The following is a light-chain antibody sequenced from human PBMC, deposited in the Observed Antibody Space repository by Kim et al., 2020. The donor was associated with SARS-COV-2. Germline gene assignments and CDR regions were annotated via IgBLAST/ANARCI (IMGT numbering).Light chain of an antibody. J-gene: IGLJ3*02. CDR1: SANIGSNT. V-gene: IGLV1-44*01. Sequence: GQSVTISCSGSSANIGSNTVNWYQQLPGTAPKLRIYSNNQRPSGVPDRFSGSKSGTSASLAISGLQSEDEADYYCAAWDDSLNGWVFGGGTQLTVL. CDR2: SNN. CDR3: AAWDDSLNGWV.